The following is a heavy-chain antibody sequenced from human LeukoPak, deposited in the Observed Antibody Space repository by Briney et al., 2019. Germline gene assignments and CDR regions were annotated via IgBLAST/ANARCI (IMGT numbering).Heavy chain of an antibody. D-gene: IGHD6-19*01. CDR2: IYYSGST. J-gene: IGHJ4*02. CDR1: GGSMSPYH. Sequence: ASETLSLTCTVSGGSMSPYHWGWIRQPPGKGLEWTGYIYYSGSTNYNPSLKSRVTISVDTSKNQFSLKLSSVTAADTAIYYRARAVSGRFDYWGQGTLVTVSS. CDR3: ARAVSGRFDY. V-gene: IGHV4-59*08.